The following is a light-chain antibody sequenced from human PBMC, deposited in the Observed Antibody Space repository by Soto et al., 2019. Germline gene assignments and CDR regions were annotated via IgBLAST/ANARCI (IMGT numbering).Light chain of an antibody. CDR3: CSFADFTDV. Sequence: QSVLTQPPSASGTPGQRVTISCSGSSSNIGRNTVNWYQQLPGTAPTLLISSNNQRPSGVPDRFSGSKSGNTASLTISGLHAVDEADYYCCSFADFTDVAGTGTKVTVL. CDR2: SNN. J-gene: IGLJ1*01. CDR1: SSNIGRNT. V-gene: IGLV1-44*01.